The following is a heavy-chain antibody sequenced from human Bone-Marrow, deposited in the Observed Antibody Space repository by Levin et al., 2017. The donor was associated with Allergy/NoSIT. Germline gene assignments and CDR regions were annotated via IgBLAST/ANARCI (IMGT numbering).Heavy chain of an antibody. CDR3: AKDLRQGYSSGSYYFDY. CDR1: GFILSSYT. V-gene: IGHV3-23*01. J-gene: IGHJ4*02. CDR2: VSGNGVSI. Sequence: GGSLRLSCAASGFILSSYTMSWVRQAPGKGLEWVSGVSGNGVSIYYADSVKGRFTIARDNPKNTLYLQMNGLRAEDTAVYYCAKDLRQGYSSGSYYFDYWGQGTLVTVSS. D-gene: IGHD5-18*01.